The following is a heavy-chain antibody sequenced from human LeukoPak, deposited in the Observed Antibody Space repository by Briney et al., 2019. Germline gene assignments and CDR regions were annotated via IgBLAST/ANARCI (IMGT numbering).Heavy chain of an antibody. J-gene: IGHJ5*02. CDR2: IFYSGTT. CDR3: ARLNSPGWFDP. Sequence: SETLSLTCSVSGDSISSNSYYWGWIRQPPGKGLEWIGSIFYSGTTYYNPSLKSRLTISVDTPKNQFSLKLSSVTAADTAVYYCARLNSPGWFDPWGQGTLVTVSS. V-gene: IGHV4-39*01. D-gene: IGHD4-23*01. CDR1: GDSISSNSYY.